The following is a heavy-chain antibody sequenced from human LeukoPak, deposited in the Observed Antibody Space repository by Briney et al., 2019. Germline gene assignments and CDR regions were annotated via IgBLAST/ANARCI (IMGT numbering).Heavy chain of an antibody. V-gene: IGHV3-30*18. J-gene: IGHJ4*02. CDR1: GFTFSSYG. CDR2: ISYDGSNK. D-gene: IGHD2-15*01. Sequence: GGSLRLSCAASGFTFSSYGMHWVRQAPGKGLEWVAVISYDGSNKYYADSVKGRFTISRDNSKNTLYLQMNSLRAEDTAVCYCAKDLGGYCSGGSCYSPGYWGQGTLVTVSS. CDR3: AKDLGGYCSGGSCYSPGY.